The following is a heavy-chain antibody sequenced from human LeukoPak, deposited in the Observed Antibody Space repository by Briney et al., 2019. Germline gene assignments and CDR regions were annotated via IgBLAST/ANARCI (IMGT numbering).Heavy chain of an antibody. CDR3: ASHVRYCTSTNCYQDAFDI. V-gene: IGHV3-7*03. J-gene: IGHJ3*02. CDR1: GFTFSSYW. D-gene: IGHD2-2*01. CDR2: IKQDGSEK. Sequence: GGSLRLSCAASGFTFSSYWMGWVRQAPGKGLEWVANIKQDGSEKHYVASVKGRFTISRDNAKISVYLQMNSLRAEDTAVYYCASHVRYCTSTNCYQDAFDIWGQGTMVTVSS.